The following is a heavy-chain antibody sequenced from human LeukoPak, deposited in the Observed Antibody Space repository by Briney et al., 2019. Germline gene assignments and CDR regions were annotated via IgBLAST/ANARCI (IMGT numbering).Heavy chain of an antibody. D-gene: IGHD3-10*01. CDR2: IKQDGSEK. J-gene: IGHJ4*02. Sequence: GGSLRLSCAASGFTFSSYWMSWVRQAPGKGLEWVANIKQDGSEKYYVDSVKGRFTISRDNAKNSLYLQMNSLRAEDTAVYYCARAGFGLAPLRGTPFDYWGQGTLVTVSS. V-gene: IGHV3-7*01. CDR1: GFTFSSYW. CDR3: ARAGFGLAPLRGTPFDY.